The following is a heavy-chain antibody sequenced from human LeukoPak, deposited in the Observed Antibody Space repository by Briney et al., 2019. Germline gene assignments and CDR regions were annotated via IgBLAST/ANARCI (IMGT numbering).Heavy chain of an antibody. CDR1: GYTFTGYY. J-gene: IGHJ4*02. CDR3: ARDLFDYYGSGSYL. V-gene: IGHV1-2*02. D-gene: IGHD3-10*01. Sequence: GASVTVSFKASGYTFTGYYMHWVRQAPGQGLEWMGWINPNSGGTNYAQKFQGRVTMTRDTSISTAYMELSRLRSDDTAVYYCARDLFDYYGSGSYLWGQGTLVTVSS. CDR2: INPNSGGT.